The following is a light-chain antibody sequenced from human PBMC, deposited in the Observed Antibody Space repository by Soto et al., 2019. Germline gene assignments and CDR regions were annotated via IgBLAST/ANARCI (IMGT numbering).Light chain of an antibody. CDR1: SSNIGTFY. J-gene: IGLJ1*01. V-gene: IGLV1-47*02. CDR3: AAWDDSLNAYV. CDR2: LDT. Sequence: QSVLTQPPSASGTPGQRVSISYSGSSSNIGTFYVYWYQHLPGTAPRLLIYLDTQRPSGVPDRFSGSKSGTSASLAISGLRSEDEGNYYCAAWDDSLNAYVFGTGTKVTVL.